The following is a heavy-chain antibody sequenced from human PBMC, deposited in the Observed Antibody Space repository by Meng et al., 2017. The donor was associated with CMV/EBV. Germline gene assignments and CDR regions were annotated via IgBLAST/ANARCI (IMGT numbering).Heavy chain of an antibody. CDR1: GFTFSSYE. V-gene: IGHV3-48*03. CDR2: ISSSGSTI. D-gene: IGHD2-2*01. J-gene: IGHJ3*02. CDR3: AGVGLVPAAKDAFDI. Sequence: GGSLRLSCAASGFTFSSYEMNWVRQAPGKGLEWVSYISSSGSTIYYADSVEGRFTISRDNAKNSLYLQMNSLRAEDTAVYYCAGVGLVPAAKDAFDIWGQGTMVTVSS.